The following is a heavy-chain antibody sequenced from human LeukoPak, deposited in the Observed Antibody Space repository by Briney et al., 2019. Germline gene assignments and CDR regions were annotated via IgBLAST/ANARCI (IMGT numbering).Heavy chain of an antibody. D-gene: IGHD4-17*01. CDR3: ARDYGDYVGAFDI. CDR1: GGSISSGGYY. V-gene: IGHV4-31*03. J-gene: IGHJ3*02. CDR2: IYYSGST. Sequence: SQTLSLTCTVSGGSISSGGYYWSWIRQHPGKGLEWIGYIYYSGSTYYNPSLKSRATISVDTSKNQFSLKLSSVTAADTAVYYCARDYGDYVGAFDIWGQGTMVTVSS.